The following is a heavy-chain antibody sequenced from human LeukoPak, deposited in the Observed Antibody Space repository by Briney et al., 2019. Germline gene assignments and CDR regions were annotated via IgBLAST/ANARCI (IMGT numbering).Heavy chain of an antibody. J-gene: IGHJ5*02. CDR2: IYPSYSDA. V-gene: IGHV5-51*01. CDR3: VRFALTSSLDH. Sequence: GESLKISCKISGYKLTNNWIGWVRQVPGKGLEWMGLIYPSYSDAKYSPSFQGQVTLSVDASISTAYLQLNGLRASDTAIYYCVRFALTSSLDHWGQGTLVTVSS. D-gene: IGHD6-13*01. CDR1: GYKLTNNW.